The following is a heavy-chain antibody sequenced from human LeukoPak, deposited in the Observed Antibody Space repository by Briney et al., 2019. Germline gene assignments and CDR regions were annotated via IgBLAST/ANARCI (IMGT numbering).Heavy chain of an antibody. V-gene: IGHV1-2*02. Sequence: ASVKVSCKASGSTFTNYYVHWVRQAPGRGLEWLGLINFNRGVTDYAQSFQGRVTMTRDTSINTAFMELSRLKSDDTALYYCARDRSNGIGIFDWGQGTVVTVSP. CDR2: INFNRGVT. J-gene: IGHJ4*02. CDR3: ARDRSNGIGIFD. D-gene: IGHD2-8*01. CDR1: GSTFTNYY.